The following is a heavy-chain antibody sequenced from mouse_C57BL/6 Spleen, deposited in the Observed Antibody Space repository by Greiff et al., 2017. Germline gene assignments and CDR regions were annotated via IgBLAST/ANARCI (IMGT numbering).Heavy chain of an antibody. J-gene: IGHJ2*01. D-gene: IGHD1-1*01. V-gene: IGHV1-5*01. Sequence: EVKLMESGTVLARPGASVKMSCKTSGYTFTSYWMHWVKQRPGQGLEWIGAIYPGNSDTTDNQKFKGKAKLTAVTSARTAYMELSSLTNEDSAVYYCTGITTIVGENYFDYWCQGTTLAVSS. CDR1: GYTFTSYW. CDR2: IYPGNSDT. CDR3: TGITTIVGENYFDY.